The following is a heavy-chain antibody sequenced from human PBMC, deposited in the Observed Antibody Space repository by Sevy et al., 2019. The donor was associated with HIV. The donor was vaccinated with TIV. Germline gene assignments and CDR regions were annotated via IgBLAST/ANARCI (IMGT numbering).Heavy chain of an antibody. D-gene: IGHD3-16*02. CDR3: ARVVWGSYRYDDL. CDR1: GFTFSTYG. J-gene: IGHJ4*02. V-gene: IGHV3-48*02. Sequence: GGSLRLSCAASGFTFSTYGMNWVRQAPGKGLEWISYISPTSGDIYYADSVRGRFTVSRDNVVNSMYLQMNGLTDEDTALYYCARVVWGSYRYDDLWGQGTLVTVSS. CDR2: ISPTSGDI.